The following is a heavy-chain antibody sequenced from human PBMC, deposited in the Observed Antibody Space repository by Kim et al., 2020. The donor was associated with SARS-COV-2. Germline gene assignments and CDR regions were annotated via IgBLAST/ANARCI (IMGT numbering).Heavy chain of an antibody. CDR1: GGTFSSYA. J-gene: IGHJ6*03. CDR2: IIPIFGTA. Sequence: SVKVSCKASGGTFSSYAISWVRQAPGQGLEWMGGIIPIFGTANYAQKFQGRVTITADESTSTAYMELSSLRSEDTAVYYCARARDVENHDYSNYYPDYYYYYMDVWGKGTTVTVSS. CDR3: ARARDVENHDYSNYYPDYYYYYMDV. V-gene: IGHV1-69*13. D-gene: IGHD4-4*01.